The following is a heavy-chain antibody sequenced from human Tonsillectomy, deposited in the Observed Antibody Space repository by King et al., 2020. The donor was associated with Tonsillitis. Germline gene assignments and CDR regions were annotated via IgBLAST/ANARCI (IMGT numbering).Heavy chain of an antibody. J-gene: IGHJ4*02. CDR3: ARTTLNGITLRVSTFDY. CDR2: IPTSGNT. CDR1: GASVSSSY. V-gene: IGHV4-59*02. D-gene: IGHD3-22*01. Sequence: VQLQESGPGLVKPSETLSLTCSVSGASVSSSYWSWIRQPPGKGLEWIGYIPTSGNTKYNPSLKGRVTISVETSKNEFSLKLTSVTAADTAVYYCARTTLNGITLRVSTFDYWGQGTLVTVSS.